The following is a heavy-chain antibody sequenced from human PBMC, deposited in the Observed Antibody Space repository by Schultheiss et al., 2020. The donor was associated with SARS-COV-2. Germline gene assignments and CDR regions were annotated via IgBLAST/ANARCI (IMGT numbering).Heavy chain of an antibody. CDR1: GFTVSDTS. D-gene: IGHD2-15*01. CDR2: IWYDGSNK. J-gene: IGHJ4*02. V-gene: IGHV3-30*04. CDR3: AKGYASTV. Sequence: GESLKISCAASGFTVSDTSMSWVRQAPGKGLEWVAVIWYDGSNKYYADSVKGRFTISRDNSKNTLYLQMDSLRAEDTAVYYCAKGYASTVWGQGALVTVSS.